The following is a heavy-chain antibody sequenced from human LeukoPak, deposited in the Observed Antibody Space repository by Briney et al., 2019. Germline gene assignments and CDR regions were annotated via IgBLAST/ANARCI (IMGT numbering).Heavy chain of an antibody. CDR1: GFTFSSSG. J-gene: IGHJ5*02. D-gene: IGHD3-22*01. V-gene: IGHV3-30*18. CDR3: AKGTSAYDSSGYPPT. CDR2: LSYDGSTK. Sequence: GGSLRLSCVASGFTFSSSGMRWVRQAPGKGLEWVAVLSYDGSTKYYADSVKGRFTISRDNSKNTLYLQMNSLRAEDTAVYYCAKGTSAYDSSGYPPTWGQGTLVTVSS.